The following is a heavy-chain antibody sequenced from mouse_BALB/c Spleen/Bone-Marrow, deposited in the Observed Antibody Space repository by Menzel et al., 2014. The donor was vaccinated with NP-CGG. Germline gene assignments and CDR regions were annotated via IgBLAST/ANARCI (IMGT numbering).Heavy chain of an antibody. CDR1: GYAFTNYL. D-gene: IGHD1-1*01. V-gene: IGHV1-54*01. CDR2: INPGSGGT. Sequence: VQLQQSGAGLVRPGTSVKVSCKASGYAFTNYLIEWVKQRPGQSLEWIGVINPGSGGTNYNEKFKGKATLTADKSSSTAYMQLSSLTSDDSAVYFCARGITTGYFDYWGQGTTLTVSS. CDR3: ARGITTGYFDY. J-gene: IGHJ2*01.